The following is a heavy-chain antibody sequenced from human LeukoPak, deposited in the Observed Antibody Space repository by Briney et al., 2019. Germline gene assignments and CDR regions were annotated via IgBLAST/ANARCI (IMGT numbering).Heavy chain of an antibody. CDR1: GYTFTDYY. CDR2: INPNSGGT. CDR3: AREGPRSKGSGGAAFHI. J-gene: IGHJ3*02. D-gene: IGHD6-19*01. V-gene: IGHV1-2*02. Sequence: ASVKVSCKASGYTFTDYYMHWVRQAPGQGLEWVGWINPNSGGTNYPPKFQGRLTMTRDTSISTAYMELTRLTSDDTAVYYCAREGPRSKGSGGAAFHIWGQGTMVTVSS.